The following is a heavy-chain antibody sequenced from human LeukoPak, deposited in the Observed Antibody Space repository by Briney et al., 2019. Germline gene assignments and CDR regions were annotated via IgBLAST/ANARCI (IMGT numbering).Heavy chain of an antibody. V-gene: IGHV4-31*03. CDR2: IYYSGST. CDR1: GGPISSGGYY. D-gene: IGHD6-13*01. CDR3: ARGRSSPRY. Sequence: PSQTLSLTCTVSGGPISSGGYYWSCIPQHPGKGLEWIGYIYYSGSTYYNPSLKSRVAISVDTSKNQFSLKLSSVTAADTAVYYCARGRSSPRYWGQGTLVTVSS. J-gene: IGHJ4*02.